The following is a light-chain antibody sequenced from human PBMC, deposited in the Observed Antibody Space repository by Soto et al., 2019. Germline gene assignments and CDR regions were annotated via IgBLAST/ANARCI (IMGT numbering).Light chain of an antibody. J-gene: IGKJ5*01. CDR1: QGISSY. CDR3: QLLNSYPPIT. V-gene: IGKV1-9*01. CDR2: AAS. Sequence: DIQLTQSPSFLSASVGDRVNIACQASQGISSYLAWYQQKPGKAPNLLIYAASTLQSGVPSRFSGSGSGTEFTLTISSLQPEDSATYYCQLLNSYPPITFGLGTRLEIK.